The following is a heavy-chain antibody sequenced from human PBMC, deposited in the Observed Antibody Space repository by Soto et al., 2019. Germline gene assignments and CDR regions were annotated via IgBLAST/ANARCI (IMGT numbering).Heavy chain of an antibody. CDR3: ARHTTLFGAIVIEA. Sequence: GESLKISCKGSGYSFSSYWIGWVRQMPGKGLEWMGVIFPGASDTRYSPSFQGQVTISADKSISTAYLQWSSLRASDTAMYYCARHTTLFGAIVIEAWGPGTLVTVSS. D-gene: IGHD3-3*01. J-gene: IGHJ5*02. CDR2: IFPGASDT. V-gene: IGHV5-51*01. CDR1: GYSFSSYW.